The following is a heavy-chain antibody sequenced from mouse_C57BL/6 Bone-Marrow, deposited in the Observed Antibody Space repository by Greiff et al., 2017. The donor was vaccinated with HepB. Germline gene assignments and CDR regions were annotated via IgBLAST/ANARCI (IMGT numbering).Heavy chain of an antibody. V-gene: IGHV3-6*01. CDR3: ARVSIYYDYGGYFDY. D-gene: IGHD2-4*01. CDR2: ISYDGSN. J-gene: IGHJ2*01. Sequence: EVQLQESGPGLVKPSQSLSLTCSVTGYSITSGYYWNWIRQFPGNKLEWMGYISYDGSNNYNPSLKNRISITRDTSKNQFFLKLNSVTTEDTATYYCARVSIYYDYGGYFDYWGQGTTLTVSS. CDR1: GYSITSGYY.